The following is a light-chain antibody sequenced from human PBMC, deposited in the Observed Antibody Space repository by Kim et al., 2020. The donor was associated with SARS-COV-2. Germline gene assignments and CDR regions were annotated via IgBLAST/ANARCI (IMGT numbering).Light chain of an antibody. V-gene: IGLV3-1*01. CDR3: QAWDSSAVV. J-gene: IGLJ2*01. CDR1: KLGDKY. Sequence: SYELTQPPSVSVSPVQTASIPCSGDKLGDKYASWYQHRPGQSPVVVIYQDTKRPSGIPERFSGSNSANTATLTISGTQAMDEADYYCQAWDSSAVVFGGGTQLTVL. CDR2: QDT.